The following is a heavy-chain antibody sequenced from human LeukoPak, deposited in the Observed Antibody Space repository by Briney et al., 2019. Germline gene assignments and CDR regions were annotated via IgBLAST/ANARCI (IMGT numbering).Heavy chain of an antibody. J-gene: IGHJ4*02. D-gene: IGHD6-13*01. CDR3: LAAAGTVY. Sequence: PGGSLRLSCAASGFTFSSYSMHWVRQAPGKGLEWVAVIWYDESNKYYADSVKGRFTISRDNSKNMVYLQSNNLRAEDTAVYYCLAAAGTVYWGQGTLVTVSS. CDR1: GFTFSSYS. V-gene: IGHV3-30*02. CDR2: IWYDESNK.